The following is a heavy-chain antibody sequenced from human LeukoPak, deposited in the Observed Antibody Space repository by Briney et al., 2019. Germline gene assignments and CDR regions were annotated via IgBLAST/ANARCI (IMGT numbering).Heavy chain of an antibody. CDR1: GFTFSSYA. V-gene: IGHV3-23*01. CDR3: AKSWLESETDNFDY. J-gene: IGHJ4*02. D-gene: IGHD3-9*01. CDR2: ISGSGDST. Sequence: GGSLGLSCAASGFTFSSYAMGWVRQAPGKGLEWVSGISGSGDSTYYADSVKGRFTMSRDNSKNTLYLQVNSLRAEDTAVYYCAKSWLESETDNFDYWGQGTLVTVSS.